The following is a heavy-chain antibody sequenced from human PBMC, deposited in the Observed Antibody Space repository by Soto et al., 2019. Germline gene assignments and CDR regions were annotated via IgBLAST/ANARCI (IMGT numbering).Heavy chain of an antibody. CDR3: ARSPAAAGADY. CDR1: GGSISSYY. D-gene: IGHD6-13*01. CDR2: IYYSGST. Sequence: QVQLQESGPGLVKPSETLSLTCTVSGGSISSYYWSWIRQPPGKGLEWIGYIYYSGSTNYNPSLKSRVTISVDTSKNQSSLKLSSVTAADTAVYYCARSPAAAGADYWGQGTLVTVSS. J-gene: IGHJ4*02. V-gene: IGHV4-59*01.